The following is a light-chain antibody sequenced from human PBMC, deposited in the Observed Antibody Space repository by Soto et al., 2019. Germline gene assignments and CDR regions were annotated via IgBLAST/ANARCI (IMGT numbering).Light chain of an antibody. CDR1: QSVSSY. CDR2: DAS. CDR3: QQRIT. Sequence: EIVLTQSPATLPLSPGERATLSCRASQSVSSYLAWYQQKPGQAPRLLIYDASNRATGIPARFSGSGSGTDFTLTISSLEPEDFAVYYCQQRITFGQGTRLEI. J-gene: IGKJ5*01. V-gene: IGKV3-11*01.